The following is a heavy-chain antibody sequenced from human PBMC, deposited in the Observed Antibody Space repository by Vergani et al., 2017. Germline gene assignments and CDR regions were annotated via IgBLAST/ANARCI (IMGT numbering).Heavy chain of an antibody. D-gene: IGHD3-10*01. CDR1: GGTFSSYA. J-gene: IGHJ3*02. Sequence: QVQLVQSGAEVKKPGSSVKVSCKASGGTFSSYAISWVRQAPGQGLEWMGGIIPIFGTANYAQKFQGRVTITADESTSTAYMELSSLRSEDTAVYYCARIVGTYYYGAGSYLLGAVDSWGQGTMVTVSS. CDR2: IIPIFGTA. CDR3: ARIVGTYYYGAGSYLLGAVDS. V-gene: IGHV1-69*12.